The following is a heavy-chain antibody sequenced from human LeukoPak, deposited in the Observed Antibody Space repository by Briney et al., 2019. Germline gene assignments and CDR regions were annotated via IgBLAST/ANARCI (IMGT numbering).Heavy chain of an antibody. J-gene: IGHJ3*02. CDR1: GFTVSSNY. Sequence: GGSLRLSCAASGFTVSSNYMNWVRQAPGKGLEWVSSINWNGGTTVYADSVKGRFTISRDNAKNSLYLQMNSLRAEDTALYYCARMRVVWDLDDAFDIWGRGTMVTVSS. CDR2: INWNGGTT. CDR3: ARMRVVWDLDDAFDI. D-gene: IGHD1-26*01. V-gene: IGHV3-20*04.